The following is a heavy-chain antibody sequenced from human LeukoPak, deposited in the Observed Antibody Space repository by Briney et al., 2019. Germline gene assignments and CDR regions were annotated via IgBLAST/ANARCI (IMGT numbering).Heavy chain of an antibody. Sequence: SETLSLTCTVSGGSISSYYWNWIRQPPGKGLEWIGYIPHSGSTNHNPSLKSRVTISVDTSKNQFSLKLSSVTAADTAVYYCARDFKYYGSSGYYAFDIWGQGTMVTVSS. J-gene: IGHJ3*02. CDR1: GGSISSYY. CDR2: IPHSGST. CDR3: ARDFKYYGSSGYYAFDI. D-gene: IGHD3-22*01. V-gene: IGHV4-59*01.